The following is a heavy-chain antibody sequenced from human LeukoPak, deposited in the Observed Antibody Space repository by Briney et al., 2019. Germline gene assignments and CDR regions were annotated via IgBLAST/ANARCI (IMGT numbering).Heavy chain of an antibody. D-gene: IGHD6-19*01. CDR2: INPRNGDT. Sequence: ASVKVSSKASGYTFSDYYINWVRQAPGQGLEWMAWINPRNGDTNYAQKFQGRVTMTRDTSISTAYIELTRVISDDTAVYYCARVGSSGWYVHPTLDYWGQGTLVTVSS. J-gene: IGHJ4*02. V-gene: IGHV1-2*02. CDR1: GYTFSDYY. CDR3: ARVGSSGWYVHPTLDY.